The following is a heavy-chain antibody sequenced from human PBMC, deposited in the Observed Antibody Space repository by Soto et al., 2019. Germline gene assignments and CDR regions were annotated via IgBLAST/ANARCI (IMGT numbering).Heavy chain of an antibody. J-gene: IGHJ4*02. CDR2: ISYSGST. D-gene: IGHD3-16*01. Sequence: QVHLQESGPGLVKPSETLSLTCTVSGGSISNYYWTWIRQPPGKGLEWIGYISYSGSTNYNPSLKSRVTISLDTSNKQFSLKLSSVTAADTAVYYWARGSDGDYSDYWGQGTLVTVSS. CDR1: GGSISNYY. CDR3: ARGSDGDYSDY. V-gene: IGHV4-59*01.